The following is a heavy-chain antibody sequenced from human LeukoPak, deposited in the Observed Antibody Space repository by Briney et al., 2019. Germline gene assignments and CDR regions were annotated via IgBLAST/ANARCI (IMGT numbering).Heavy chain of an antibody. V-gene: IGHV1-18*01. CDR3: ARGRMAVAATGGWFDP. D-gene: IGHD6-19*01. CDR1: GYTFTSYG. Sequence: ASVKVSCKASGYTFTSYGISWVRQAPGQGLEWMGWISAHNGNANYAQKLQGRVTMTTDTSTSTAYMELRSLRSDDTAVYYCARGRMAVAATGGWFDPWGQGTLVTVSS. CDR2: ISAHNGNA. J-gene: IGHJ5*02.